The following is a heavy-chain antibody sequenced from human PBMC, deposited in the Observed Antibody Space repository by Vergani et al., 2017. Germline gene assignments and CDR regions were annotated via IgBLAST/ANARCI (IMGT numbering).Heavy chain of an antibody. J-gene: IGHJ4*02. CDR1: GGSFSGYY. CDR2: INHSGST. V-gene: IGHV4-34*01. CDR3: ARXGGSGNFYHLFDS. Sequence: QVQLQQWGAGLLKPSETLSLTCAVYGGSFSGYYWSWIRQPPGKGLEWIGEINHSGSTNYNPSLKSRVTISVDTSKNQFSLKLNSVTAADTALYYCARXGGSGNFYHLFDSWGQGTLVTVSS. D-gene: IGHD3-10*01.